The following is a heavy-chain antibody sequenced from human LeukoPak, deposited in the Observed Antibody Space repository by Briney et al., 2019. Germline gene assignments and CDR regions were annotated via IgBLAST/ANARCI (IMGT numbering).Heavy chain of an antibody. D-gene: IGHD3-10*01. CDR1: GFTSGNHW. V-gene: IGHV3-7*01. J-gene: IGHJ4*02. CDR2: INQDGSEK. CDR3: GRAYGEGSCDY. Sequence: GGSLRLSCAASGFTSGNHWMSWVRQAPGKWLEWVANINQDGSEKYYVDSVKGRFTISRDNAKNSLYLQMNSLRADDTAVYYRGRAYGEGSCDYWGQGTLVTVSS.